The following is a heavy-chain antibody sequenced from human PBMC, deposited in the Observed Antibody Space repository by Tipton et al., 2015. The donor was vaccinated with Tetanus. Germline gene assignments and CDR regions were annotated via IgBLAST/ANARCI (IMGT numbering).Heavy chain of an antibody. CDR1: GYSFSNYW. CDR2: IYPDASQT. CDR3: ARPSYDFWSGYPQYYFDY. J-gene: IGHJ4*02. V-gene: IGHV5-51*03. D-gene: IGHD3-3*01. Sequence: VQLVQSGAEVKKPGESLKISCAASGYSFSNYWIGWVRQMPGRGPEWMGIIYPDASQTIYTPSFQGQVTISVDKSINTVYLQWSSLKASDTAMYYCARPSYDFWSGYPQYYFDYWGQGTLVTVSS.